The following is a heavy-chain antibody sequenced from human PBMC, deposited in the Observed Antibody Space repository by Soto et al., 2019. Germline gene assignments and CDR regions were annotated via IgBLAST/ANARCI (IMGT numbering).Heavy chain of an antibody. V-gene: IGHV1-24*01. CDR2: FDPEDGET. CDR1: GYTLTELS. Sequence: GASVKVSCKVSGYTLTELSMHWVRQAPGKGLEWMGGFDPEDGETIYAQKFQGRVTMTEDTSTDTAYMELSSLRSEDTAVYYCATASPKFTFGGVIVILLIDYWGQGTLVTRSS. D-gene: IGHD3-16*02. CDR3: ATASPKFTFGGVIVILLIDY. J-gene: IGHJ4*02.